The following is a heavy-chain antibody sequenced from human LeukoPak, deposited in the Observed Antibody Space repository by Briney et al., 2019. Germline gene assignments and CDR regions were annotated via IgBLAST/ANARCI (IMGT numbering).Heavy chain of an antibody. CDR1: GFTFSSYA. Sequence: GGSLRLSCAASGFTFSSYAMRWVRQAPGKGLEWVSAISGSGGSTYYADSVKGRFTISRDNSKNTLYLQMNSLRAVDTAVYYCPKGIVVPAAIRPKSRFDYWGQGTLVTVSS. J-gene: IGHJ4*02. V-gene: IGHV3-23*01. D-gene: IGHD2-2*01. CDR2: ISGSGGST. CDR3: PKGIVVPAAIRPKSRFDY.